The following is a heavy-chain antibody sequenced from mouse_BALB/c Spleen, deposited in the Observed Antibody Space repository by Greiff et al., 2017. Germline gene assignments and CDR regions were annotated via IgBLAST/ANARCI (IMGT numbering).Heavy chain of an antibody. CDR3: ARNYLYAMDY. CDR2: ISSGGSYT. CDR1: GFTFSSYA. J-gene: IGHJ4*01. D-gene: IGHD1-1*02. V-gene: IGHV5-9-4*01. Sequence: EVKVVESGGGLVKPGGSLKLSCAASGFTFSSYAMSWVRQSPEKRLEWVAEISSGGSYTYYPDTVTGRFTISRDNAKNTLYLEMSSLRSEDTAMYYCARNYLYAMDYWGQGTSVTVSS.